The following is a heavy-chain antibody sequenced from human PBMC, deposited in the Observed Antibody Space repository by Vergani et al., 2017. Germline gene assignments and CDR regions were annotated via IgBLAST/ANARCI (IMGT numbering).Heavy chain of an antibody. J-gene: IGHJ6*03. CDR1: GFTFDDYA. D-gene: IGHD2-2*02. Sequence: EVQLVESGGVVVQPGGSLRLSCAASGFTFDDYAMHWVRQAPGKGLELVSGINSDGSSTSYADSVKGRFTISRDNAKNTLYLQMNSLRAEDTAVYYCARGVYCSSTSCYTVLYMDVWGKGTTVTVSS. CDR3: ARGVYCSSTSCYTVLYMDV. V-gene: IGHV3-74*02. CDR2: INSDGSST.